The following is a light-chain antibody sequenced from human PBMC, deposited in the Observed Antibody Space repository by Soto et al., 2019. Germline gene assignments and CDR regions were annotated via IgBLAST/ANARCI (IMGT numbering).Light chain of an antibody. J-gene: IGKJ1*01. V-gene: IGKV3-11*01. CDR3: QHYSDWQPWT. CDR1: QTINNY. Sequence: EIVLTQSPATLSLSPGERATLSCRASQTINNYLAWYQHKPGQAPRLLIYDASTRATGIPARFSGSGSGTDFTLTISSLQSEDFAIYYCQHYSDWQPWTFGPGTRVDIK. CDR2: DAS.